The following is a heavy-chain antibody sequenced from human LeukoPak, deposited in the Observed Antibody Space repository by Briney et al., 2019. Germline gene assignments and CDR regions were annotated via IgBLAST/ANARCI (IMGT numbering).Heavy chain of an antibody. Sequence: GGSLRLSCAASGFSFSKYNMNWVRQAPGKGLEWVSSISSGGSYIYYADSVKGRFTISRDDAKNSLYLQMNSLRAEDTAVYYCARGNLWFGELVYWGQGTLVTVSS. CDR2: ISSGGSYI. D-gene: IGHD3-10*01. CDR1: GFSFSKYN. V-gene: IGHV3-21*01. CDR3: ARGNLWFGELVY. J-gene: IGHJ4*02.